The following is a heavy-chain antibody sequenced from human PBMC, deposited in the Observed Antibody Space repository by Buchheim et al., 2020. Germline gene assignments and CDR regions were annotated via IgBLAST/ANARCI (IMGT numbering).Heavy chain of an antibody. CDR2: ISSSGSTI. Sequence: EVQLLESGGGLVQPGGSLRLSCAASGFTFSSYEMNWVRQAPGKGLEWVSYISSSGSTIDYADSVKGRFTISRDNAKNSLSLQMNSLRAEETSGDYCARGYGTGTSAGWGQGTL. CDR1: GFTFSSYE. CDR3: ARGYGTGTSAG. D-gene: IGHD4-17*01. J-gene: IGHJ4*02. V-gene: IGHV3-48*03.